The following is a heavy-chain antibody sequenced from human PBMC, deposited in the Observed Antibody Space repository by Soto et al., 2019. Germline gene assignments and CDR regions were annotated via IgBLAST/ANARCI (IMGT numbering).Heavy chain of an antibody. CDR1: GGTFSSYA. Sequence: GASVKVSCKASGGTFSSYAISWVRQAPGQGLEWMGGIIPIFGTANYAQKFQGRVTITADESTSTAYMELSSLRSEDTAVYYCARAGIQVVPAAMGWFDPWGQGTLVTVSS. V-gene: IGHV1-69*13. J-gene: IGHJ5*02. CDR2: IIPIFGTA. D-gene: IGHD2-2*01. CDR3: ARAGIQVVPAAMGWFDP.